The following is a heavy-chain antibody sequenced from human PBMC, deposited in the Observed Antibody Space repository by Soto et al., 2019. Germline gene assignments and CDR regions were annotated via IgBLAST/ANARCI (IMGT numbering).Heavy chain of an antibody. D-gene: IGHD3-22*01. CDR2: IYHSGST. J-gene: IGHJ4*02. CDR3: ARAHSGRRYYDSSGYYWFDY. Sequence: ASETLSLTCAVSGGSISSGGYSWSWIRQPPGKGLEWIGYIYHSGSTYYNPSLKSRVTISVDTSKNQFSLKLSSVTAADTAVYYCARAHSGRRYYDSSGYYWFDYWGQGTLVTVSS. CDR1: GGSISSGGYS. V-gene: IGHV4-30-2*05.